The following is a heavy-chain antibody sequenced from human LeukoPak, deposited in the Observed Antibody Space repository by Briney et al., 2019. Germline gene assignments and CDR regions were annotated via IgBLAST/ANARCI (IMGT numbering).Heavy chain of an antibody. V-gene: IGHV5-51*01. CDR1: GYSFTSYW. J-gene: IGHJ4*02. Sequence: GESLKISCKGSGYSFTSYWIGWVRQMPGKGLEWMGIIYPGDSDTRYSLSFQGQVTISADKSISTAYLQWSSLKASDTAMYYCAREETYDSSGYYYTLDYWGQGTLVTVSS. D-gene: IGHD3-22*01. CDR3: AREETYDSSGYYYTLDY. CDR2: IYPGDSDT.